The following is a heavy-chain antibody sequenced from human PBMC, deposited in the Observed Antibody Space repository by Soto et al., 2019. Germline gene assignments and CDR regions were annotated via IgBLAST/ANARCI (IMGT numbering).Heavy chain of an antibody. V-gene: IGHV4-34*01. CDR3: ARECFRWFGELRAYYYYGMDV. J-gene: IGHJ6*02. CDR1: GGSFSGYY. CDR2: INHSGST. Sequence: SETLSLTCAVYGGSFSGYYWSWIRQPPGKGLEWIGEINHSGSTNYNPALKSRVTISVDTSKNQFSLKLSSVTAADTAVYYFARECFRWFGELRAYYYYGMDVWGQGTTVTVSS. D-gene: IGHD3-10*01.